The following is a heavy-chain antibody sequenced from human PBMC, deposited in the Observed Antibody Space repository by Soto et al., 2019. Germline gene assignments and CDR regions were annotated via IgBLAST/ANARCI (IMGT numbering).Heavy chain of an antibody. CDR1: GDSVSNNSGA. D-gene: IGHD1-7*01. V-gene: IGHV6-1*01. J-gene: IGHJ6*02. CDR3: AREVRNYESYSYGMDV. CDR2: TYYRSKWYN. Sequence: SQTLSLTCAISGDSVSNNSGAWNWIRQSPSRGLEWLGRTYYRSKWYNDYAVSVKSRITINPDTSKNQFSLQLNSVTPEDTAVYYCAREVRNYESYSYGMDVWGQGTTVTVSS.